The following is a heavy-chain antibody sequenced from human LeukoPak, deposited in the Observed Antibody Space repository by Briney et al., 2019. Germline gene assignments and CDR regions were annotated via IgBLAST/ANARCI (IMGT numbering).Heavy chain of an antibody. J-gene: IGHJ4*02. CDR2: FDPEDGET. D-gene: IGHD3-16*01. CDR3: ATEAKFSYVY. CDR1: GYTLTQLS. Sequence: ASVEVSWKISGYTLTQLSMHWVRQAPRKGLEWRGGFDPEDGETIYAQMLQGRVTMTEDTSTDTAYMELSSLRSEDTAVYYCATEAKFSYVYWGQGTLVTVSS. V-gene: IGHV1-24*01.